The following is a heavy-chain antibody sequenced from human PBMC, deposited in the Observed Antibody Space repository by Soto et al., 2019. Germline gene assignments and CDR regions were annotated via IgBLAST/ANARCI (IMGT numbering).Heavy chain of an antibody. CDR1: VFTFSNYG. CDR3: AKSGWLQLRGYFDY. V-gene: IGHV3-30*18. D-gene: IGHD5-12*01. CDR2: ISYDGSNK. J-gene: IGHJ4*02. Sequence: WWSLRLSCSASVFTFSNYGMHWFRQAPGKGLEWVAVISYDGSNKYYADSVKGRFTISRDNSKNTLYLQMNSLRAEDTAVYYCAKSGWLQLRGYFDYWGQGTLVTVSS.